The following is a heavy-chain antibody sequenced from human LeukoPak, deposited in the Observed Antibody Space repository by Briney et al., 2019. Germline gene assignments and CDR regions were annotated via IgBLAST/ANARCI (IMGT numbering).Heavy chain of an antibody. D-gene: IGHD5-18*01. V-gene: IGHV4-4*07. CDR2: IYTSGST. Sequence: SETLSLTCTVSGGSISSYYWSWIRQRAGKGLEWIGRIYTSGSTNYNPSLKSRVTMSVDTSKNQFSLNLSSVTAADTAVYYCARASSFPYSYGQGAYYSYYYMDVWGKGTTVTVSS. CDR3: ARASSFPYSYGQGAYYSYYYMDV. J-gene: IGHJ6*03. CDR1: GGSISSYY.